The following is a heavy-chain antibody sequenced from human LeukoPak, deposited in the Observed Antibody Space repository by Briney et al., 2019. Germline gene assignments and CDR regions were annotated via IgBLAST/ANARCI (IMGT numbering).Heavy chain of an antibody. J-gene: IGHJ4*02. CDR2: IYSGGST. CDR1: GFTVSNNY. Sequence: PGGSLRLSCAASGFTVSNNYMSWVRQAPGKGLEWVSVIYSGGSTYYADSVEGQFTISRDNSKNTLYLHMNSLRAEDTAVYYCARDYRRLEYWGQGTLVTVAS. D-gene: IGHD1-1*01. CDR3: ARDYRRLEY. V-gene: IGHV3-66*02.